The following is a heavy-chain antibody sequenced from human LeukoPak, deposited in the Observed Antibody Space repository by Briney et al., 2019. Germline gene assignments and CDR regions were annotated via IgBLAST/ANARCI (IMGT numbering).Heavy chain of an antibody. CDR3: ARGVVGGVPALGRGGSYHYYMDV. J-gene: IGHJ6*03. CDR1: GGPLSSLY. V-gene: IGHV4-4*07. D-gene: IGHD6-19*01. Sequence: SDTLSLIRTVSGGPLSSLYWSWIPQPSGKGRERIVRLYTHWCTNYNPSLKSRVSISVDKSKNQFSLKLSSVTAADKAVYYCARGVVGGVPALGRGGSYHYYMDVWGKGTTVTVSS. CDR2: LYTHWCT.